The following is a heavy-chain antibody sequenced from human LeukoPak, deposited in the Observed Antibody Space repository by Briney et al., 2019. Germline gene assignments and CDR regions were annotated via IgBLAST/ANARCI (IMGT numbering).Heavy chain of an antibody. V-gene: IGHV1-2*02. J-gene: IGHJ4*02. CDR3: ASKGGGYGSGSYVVY. CDR2: INPNSGGT. Sequence: ASVKVSCKASGYTFTGYYMHWVRQAPGQGLEWMGWINPNSGGTNYAQKFQGRVTMTRDTSISTAYMELSRLRSDDTAVYYCASKGGGYGSGSYVVYWGQGTLVTVSS. D-gene: IGHD3-10*01. CDR1: GYTFTGYY.